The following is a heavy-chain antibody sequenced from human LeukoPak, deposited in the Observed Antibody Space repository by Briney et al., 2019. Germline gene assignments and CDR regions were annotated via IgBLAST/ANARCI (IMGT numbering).Heavy chain of an antibody. Sequence: GGSLRLSCAASEFSFSRYGMHWVRQAPGKGLEWLTFIRYDGSNKYYADSLKGRFTISRDNSKNTLYLQMNSLRAEDTAVYYCAKDWDDYYGSGSHFDYWGQGTLVTVSS. D-gene: IGHD3-10*01. J-gene: IGHJ4*02. CDR2: IRYDGSNK. V-gene: IGHV3-30*02. CDR1: EFSFSRYG. CDR3: AKDWDDYYGSGSHFDY.